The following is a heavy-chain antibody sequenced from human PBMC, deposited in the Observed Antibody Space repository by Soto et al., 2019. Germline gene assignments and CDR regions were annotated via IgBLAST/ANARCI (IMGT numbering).Heavy chain of an antibody. CDR3: ARDLDYSSGRDFDHDAFDI. CDR1: GYNFTSYG. D-gene: IGHD6-19*01. Sequence: QVQLVQSGADVKKPGASVKVSCKASGYNFTSYGISWVRQAPGQGLEWMGWISPHNDRTKYARRFQDRVTMTTETPTSTVYMELGSLRSDDTAVYYCARDLDYSSGRDFDHDAFDIWGQGTVVTVSS. CDR2: ISPHNDRT. J-gene: IGHJ3*02. V-gene: IGHV1-18*01.